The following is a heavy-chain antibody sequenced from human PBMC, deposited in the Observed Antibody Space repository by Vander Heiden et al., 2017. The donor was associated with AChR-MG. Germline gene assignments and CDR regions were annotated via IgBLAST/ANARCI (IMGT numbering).Heavy chain of an antibody. V-gene: IGHV4-39*01. CDR2: IYYSGST. D-gene: IGHD3-3*01. Sequence: QLQLQESGPGLVKPSETLSLTCTVSGRSISSSSYYWGWIRQPPGKGLEWIGSIYYSGSTYYNPSLKSRVTISVDTSKNQFSLKLSSVTAADTAVYYCARRPSLRFLEWSDYDGWFDPWGQGTLVTVSS. J-gene: IGHJ5*02. CDR1: GRSISSSSYY. CDR3: ARRPSLRFLEWSDYDGWFDP.